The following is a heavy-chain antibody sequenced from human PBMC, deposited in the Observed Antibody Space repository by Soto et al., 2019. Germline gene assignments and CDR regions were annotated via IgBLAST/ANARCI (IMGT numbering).Heavy chain of an antibody. Sequence: GGSLRLSCVASGLTRSSSWMTWVRQAPGKGLEWVANINQDGSDKYYVDSVKGRFTISRDNAKNLLYLQMNSLSAEDTAVYYCARDPYDSGGYAAFDIWGLGTMVTVSS. J-gene: IGHJ3*02. D-gene: IGHD3-22*01. CDR3: ARDPYDSGGYAAFDI. V-gene: IGHV3-7*04. CDR1: GLTRSSSW. CDR2: INQDGSDK.